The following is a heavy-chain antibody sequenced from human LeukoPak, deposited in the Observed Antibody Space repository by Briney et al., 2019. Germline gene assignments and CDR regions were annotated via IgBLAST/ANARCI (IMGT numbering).Heavy chain of an antibody. D-gene: IGHD3-22*01. CDR3: AKDQVVDYYDSSGYQYYFEY. V-gene: IGHV3-30*02. CDR2: IRYDGSKK. CDR1: GFTFSSYG. Sequence: GGSLRLSCAASGFTFSSYGMHWVRQAPGKGLEWVAFIRYDGSKKYYADSAKGRFTISRDNSKNTLYLQMNSLRAEDTAVYYCAKDQVVDYYDSSGYQYYFEYWGQGTLVTVSS. J-gene: IGHJ4*02.